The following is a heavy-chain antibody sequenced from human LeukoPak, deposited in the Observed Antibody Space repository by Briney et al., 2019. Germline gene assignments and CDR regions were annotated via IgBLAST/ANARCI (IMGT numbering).Heavy chain of an antibody. V-gene: IGHV1-24*01. CDR3: ARNPINLVRGVPRRGAYYYGMDV. Sequence: ASVKVSCKVSGYTLTELSMHWVRQAPGKGLEWMGGFDPEDGETIYAQKFQGRVTMTEDTSTDTAYMELSSLRSEDTAVYYCARNPINLVRGVPRRGAYYYGMDVWGQGATVTVSS. CDR1: GYTLTELS. D-gene: IGHD3-10*01. CDR2: FDPEDGET. J-gene: IGHJ6*02.